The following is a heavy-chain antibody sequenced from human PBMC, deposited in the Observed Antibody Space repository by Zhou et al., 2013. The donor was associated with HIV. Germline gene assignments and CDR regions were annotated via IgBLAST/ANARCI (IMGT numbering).Heavy chain of an antibody. CDR2: IYYSGST. CDR1: GGSISSHY. J-gene: IGHJ5*02. Sequence: QVQLQESGPGLVKPSETLSLTCTVSGGSISSHYWSWIRQPPGKGLEWIGYIYYSGSTNYNPSLKSRVTISVDTSKNQFSLKLSSVTAADTAVYYCAREGRFGELNWFDPWGQGTLVTVSS. CDR3: AREGRFGELNWFDP. D-gene: IGHD3-10*01. V-gene: IGHV4-59*11.